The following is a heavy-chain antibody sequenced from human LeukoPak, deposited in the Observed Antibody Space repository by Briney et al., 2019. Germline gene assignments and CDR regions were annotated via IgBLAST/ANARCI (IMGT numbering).Heavy chain of an antibody. CDR3: ASEQLLAVAGTRDAFDI. CDR1: GYTFTSYY. J-gene: IGHJ3*02. CDR2: INPSGGST. D-gene: IGHD6-19*01. Sequence: ASEKVSCKASGYTFTSYYMHWVRQAPGQGLEWMGIINPSGGSTSYAQKFQGRVTMTRDTSTSTVYMELSSLRSEDTAVYYCASEQLLAVAGTRDAFDIWGQGTMVTVSS. V-gene: IGHV1-46*01.